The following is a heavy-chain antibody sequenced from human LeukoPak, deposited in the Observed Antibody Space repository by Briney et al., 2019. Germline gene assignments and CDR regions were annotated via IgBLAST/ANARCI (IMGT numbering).Heavy chain of an antibody. CDR1: VFIVSSNC. D-gene: IGHD3-10*01. V-gene: IGHV3-53*01. CDR3: ARERIYFGSGGDLRDARLFYYYGMDV. J-gene: IGHJ6*02. CDR2: IFRVGGT. Sequence: PGGSLRLSCVASVFIVSSNCMTWVRQAPGGGLEWVSVIFRVGGTYSSGSVKGRFTISRDSSKNTLYLQMNNLRAEDTAVYYCARERIYFGSGGDLRDARLFYYYGMDVWGQGTTVTVSS.